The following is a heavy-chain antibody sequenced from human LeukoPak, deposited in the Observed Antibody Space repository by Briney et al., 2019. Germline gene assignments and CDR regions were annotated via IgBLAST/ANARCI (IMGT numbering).Heavy chain of an antibody. J-gene: IGHJ4*02. V-gene: IGHV1-2*02. CDR1: GYTFTGYY. CDR3: ARDLKEVVVPAAIPDC. Sequence: ASVKVSCKASGYTFTGYYMHWVRQAPGQGLEWMGWINPNSGGTNYAQKFQGRVTMTRDTSISTAYMELSRLRSDDTAVYYCARDLKEVVVPAAIPDCWGQGTLVTVSS. CDR2: INPNSGGT. D-gene: IGHD2-2*02.